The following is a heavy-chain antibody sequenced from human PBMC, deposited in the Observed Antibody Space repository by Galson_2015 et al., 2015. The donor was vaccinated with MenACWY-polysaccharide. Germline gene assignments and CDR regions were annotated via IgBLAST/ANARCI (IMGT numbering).Heavy chain of an antibody. V-gene: IGHV4-39*07. Sequence: SETLSLTCTVSGGSISSSSYYWGWLRQPPGKGLEWIGSIYYSGSTYYNPSLKSRIIISVDTSKNQFSLKLSSVTAADTAVYYCARVGLSSGSFYFDYWGQGTLVTVSS. CDR1: GGSISSSSYY. J-gene: IGHJ4*02. CDR2: IYYSGST. CDR3: ARVGLSSGSFYFDY. D-gene: IGHD6-19*01.